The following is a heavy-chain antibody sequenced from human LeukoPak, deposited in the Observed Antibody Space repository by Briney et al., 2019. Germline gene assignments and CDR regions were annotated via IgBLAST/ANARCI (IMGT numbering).Heavy chain of an antibody. CDR3: AREGFVTMGPPNAFDI. Sequence: ASVKVSCKVSGYTLTELSMHWVRQAPGKGLEWMGGFDPEDGETIYAQKFQGRVTMTRDTSISTAYMELSRLRSDDTAVYYCAREGFVTMGPPNAFDIWGQGTMVTVSS. CDR2: FDPEDGET. V-gene: IGHV1-24*01. CDR1: GYTLTELS. J-gene: IGHJ3*02. D-gene: IGHD3-10*01.